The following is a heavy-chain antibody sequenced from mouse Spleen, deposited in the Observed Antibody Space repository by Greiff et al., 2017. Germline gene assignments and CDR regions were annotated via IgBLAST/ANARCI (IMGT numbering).Heavy chain of an antibody. Sequence: ESGPGLVKPSQSLSLTCSVTGYSITSGYYWNWIRQFPGNKLEWMGYISYDGSNNYNPSLKNRISITRDTSKNQFFLKLNSVTTEDTATYYCARKVYYGSSYDAMDYWGQGTSVTVSS. CDR3: ARKVYYGSSYDAMDY. CDR1: GYSITSGYY. V-gene: IGHV3-6*01. D-gene: IGHD1-1*01. CDR2: ISYDGSN. J-gene: IGHJ4*01.